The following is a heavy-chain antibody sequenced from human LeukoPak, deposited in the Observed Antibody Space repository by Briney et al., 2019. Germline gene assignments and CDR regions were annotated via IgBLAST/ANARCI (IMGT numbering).Heavy chain of an antibody. CDR3: ASGYCSGGSCSRYYYYGLDV. CDR2: IYYSGST. CDR1: GASISSSSYY. V-gene: IGHV4-30-4*08. D-gene: IGHD2-15*01. J-gene: IGHJ6*02. Sequence: PSETLSLTCTVSGASISSSSYYWGWIRQRPVKGLEWIGYIYYSGSTYYNPSLKSRVTISVDTSKNQFSLKLSSVTAADTAVYYCASGYCSGGSCSRYYYYGLDVWGQGTTVTVSS.